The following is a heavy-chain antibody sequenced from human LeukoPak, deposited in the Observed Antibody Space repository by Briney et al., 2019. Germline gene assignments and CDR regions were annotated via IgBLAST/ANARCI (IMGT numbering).Heavy chain of an antibody. V-gene: IGHV3-15*01. CDR1: GFTFSNAW. J-gene: IGHJ4*02. Sequence: GGSLRLSCAASGFTFSNAWMNWVRQAPGKGLEWVGRIKSKADGGTTDYAAPVKGRFTISRDDSKNTLYLQMNSLKTEDTAVYYCTRYYYDSRGYRRPGFEYWGQGTLVTVSS. CDR3: TRYYYDSRGYRRPGFEY. D-gene: IGHD3-22*01. CDR2: IKSKADGGTT.